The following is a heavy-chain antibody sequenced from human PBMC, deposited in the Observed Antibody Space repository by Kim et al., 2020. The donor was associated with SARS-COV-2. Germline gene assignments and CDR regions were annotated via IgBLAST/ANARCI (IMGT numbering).Heavy chain of an antibody. CDR1: GFSFSDYY. CDR3: GREPSN. CDR2: INSDGSST. V-gene: IGHV3-11*01. J-gene: IGHJ4*02. Sequence: GGSLRLSCAASGFSFSDYYMTWIRQAPGKGLEWVAYINSDGSSTDYADSVNGRFTISRDSAKRSVSLQMNSLTPEYTAVDYCGREPSNWGQGTLVTVSS.